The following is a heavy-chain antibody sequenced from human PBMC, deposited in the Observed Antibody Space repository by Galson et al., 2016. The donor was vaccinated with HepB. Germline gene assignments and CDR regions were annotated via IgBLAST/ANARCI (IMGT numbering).Heavy chain of an antibody. CDR1: GYTFTGYG. CDR3: ARDRRQYSSGWYVGGMDV. Sequence: SVKVSCKASGYTFTGYGISWVRQAPGQGLEWMGWISAYNGNTNYAQKLQGRVTMTTDTSTSTAYMELRSLRSDDTAVYYCARDRRQYSSGWYVGGMDVWGQGTTVTVSS. J-gene: IGHJ6*02. D-gene: IGHD6-19*01. CDR2: ISAYNGNT. V-gene: IGHV1-18*01.